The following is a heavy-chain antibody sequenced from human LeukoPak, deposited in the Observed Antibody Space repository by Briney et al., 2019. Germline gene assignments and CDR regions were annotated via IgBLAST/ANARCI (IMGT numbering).Heavy chain of an antibody. J-gene: IGHJ4*02. Sequence: SETLSLTCAVYAGSFSGYYWSWIRQPPGKGLEWLGEINHSGSTNYNPSLKSRVTISVDTPKNQLSLKLSSVTAADTAVYYCASSPSYYDSSGYYRPWYYFDYWGQGTLVTVSS. D-gene: IGHD3-22*01. CDR3: ASSPSYYDSSGYYRPWYYFDY. CDR2: INHSGST. CDR1: AGSFSGYY. V-gene: IGHV4-34*01.